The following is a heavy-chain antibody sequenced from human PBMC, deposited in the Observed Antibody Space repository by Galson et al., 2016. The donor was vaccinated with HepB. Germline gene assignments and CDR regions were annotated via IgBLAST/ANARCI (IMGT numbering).Heavy chain of an antibody. CDR2: ISDSGDRT. D-gene: IGHD4-23*01. J-gene: IGHJ5*02. CDR3: AKLSVGTLFDP. CDR1: GFTFSGFA. Sequence: SLRLSCAASGFTFSGFAMTWVRQAPGKGLEWVSSISDSGDRTYYADSVKGRFTISRDNSKNTLYLQMNSLRAEDTAVYYGAKLSVGTLFDPWGQGTLVTVS. V-gene: IGHV3-23*01.